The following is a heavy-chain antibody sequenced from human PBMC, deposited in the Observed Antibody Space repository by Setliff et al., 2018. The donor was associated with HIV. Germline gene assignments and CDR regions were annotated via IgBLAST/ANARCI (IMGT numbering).Heavy chain of an antibody. V-gene: IGHV3-15*01. CDR2: IKSKPDGETT. CDR3: STDIPYTGGGTFHI. Sequence: GVLRLSCVASGSTFSTLWMSWVRQAPGKGLEWVGLIKSKPDGETTDYAAPVKGRFTISRDDSKNTLYLQMSNLKTDDTAVYYCSTDIPYTGGGTFHIWGQGTMVTVSS. J-gene: IGHJ3*02. D-gene: IGHD3-16*01. CDR1: GSTFSTLW.